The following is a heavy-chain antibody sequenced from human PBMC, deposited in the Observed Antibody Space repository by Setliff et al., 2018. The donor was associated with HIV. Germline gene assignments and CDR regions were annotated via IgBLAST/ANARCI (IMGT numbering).Heavy chain of an antibody. V-gene: IGHV1-18*01. CDR3: AAIAAAALRGTFDI. Sequence: ASVKVSCQASGYTFTSYGISWVRQAPGQGLEWMGWISAYNGNTNYAQKFQGRVTLTTDTSTSTAYMELRSLRSDDTAVYYCAAIAAAALRGTFDIWGQGTMGT. J-gene: IGHJ3*02. CDR1: GYTFTSYG. D-gene: IGHD6-13*01. CDR2: ISAYNGNT.